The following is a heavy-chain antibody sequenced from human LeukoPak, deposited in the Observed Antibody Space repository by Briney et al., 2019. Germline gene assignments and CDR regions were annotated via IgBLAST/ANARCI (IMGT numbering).Heavy chain of an antibody. CDR3: ARGGGYSSPSYDY. D-gene: IGHD6-13*01. Sequence: AGSLRLSCAASGLTVSSNYVTWVRQVPGKGLEWVSVIYSDGSTYYADSVKGRFTISRDNSKNTLYLQMNSLRAEDTAVYYCARGGGYSSPSYDYWGQGTLVTVSS. J-gene: IGHJ4*02. CDR2: IYSDGST. CDR1: GLTVSSNY. V-gene: IGHV3-53*01.